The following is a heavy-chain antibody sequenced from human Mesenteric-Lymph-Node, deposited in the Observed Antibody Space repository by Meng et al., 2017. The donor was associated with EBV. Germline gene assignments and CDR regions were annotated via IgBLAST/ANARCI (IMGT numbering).Heavy chain of an antibody. CDR2: TNENGAIT. CDR1: GFTFSRYW. CDR3: SRDLAGSDDF. V-gene: IGHV3-74*03. D-gene: IGHD1-14*01. J-gene: IGHJ4*02. Sequence: VQLVEAGGALVQPGGSLRLSCAASGFTFSRYWMHWVRQAPGKGLEWVSRTNENGAITTYADSVKGRFTISRDNAKNTLYLQMNSLRAEDTALYFCSRDLAGSDDFWGQGTLVTVSS.